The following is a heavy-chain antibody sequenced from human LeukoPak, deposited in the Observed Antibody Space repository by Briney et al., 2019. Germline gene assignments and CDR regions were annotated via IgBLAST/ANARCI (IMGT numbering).Heavy chain of an antibody. J-gene: IGHJ6*03. CDR3: AGRSFYHYYRDV. CDR1: GYSLTSHL. Sequence: GESLQISCKGSGYSLTSHLIGWVRPMTGKGLGWMGKIYAGDSGTRYRPSFQGQVTISADKSLRTAYLQRNSLKAWNPAMYYCAGRSFYHYYRDV. CDR2: IYAGDSGT. V-gene: IGHV5-51*01.